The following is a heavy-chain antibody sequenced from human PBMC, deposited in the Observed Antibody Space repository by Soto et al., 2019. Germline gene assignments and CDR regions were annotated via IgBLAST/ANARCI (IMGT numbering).Heavy chain of an antibody. CDR2: IIPIFGTA. V-gene: IGHV1-69*13. J-gene: IGHJ6*02. CDR3: ARNIVVVPAAIEEYYYYGMDV. D-gene: IGHD2-2*02. CDR1: GGTFSSYA. Sequence: SVKVSCKASGGTFSSYAISWVRQAPGQGLEWMGGIIPIFGTADYAQKFQGRVTITADESTSTAYMELSSLRSEDTAVYYCARNIVVVPAAIEEYYYYGMDVWGQGTTVTVSS.